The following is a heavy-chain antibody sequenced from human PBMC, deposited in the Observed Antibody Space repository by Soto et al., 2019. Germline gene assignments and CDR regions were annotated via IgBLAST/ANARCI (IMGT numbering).Heavy chain of an antibody. Sequence: PGGSLRLSCAASGFTFSSYGMHWVRQAPGKGLEWVAVIWYDGSNKYYADSVKGRFTISRDNSKNTLYLQMNSLRAEDTAVYYCARTPTRLAHYYYYGMDVWGQGTTVTVSS. CDR2: IWYDGSNK. J-gene: IGHJ6*02. CDR3: ARTPTRLAHYYYYGMDV. D-gene: IGHD6-19*01. V-gene: IGHV3-33*01. CDR1: GFTFSSYG.